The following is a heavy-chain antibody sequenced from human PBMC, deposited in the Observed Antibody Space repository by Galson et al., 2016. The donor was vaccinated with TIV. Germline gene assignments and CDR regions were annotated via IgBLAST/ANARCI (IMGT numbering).Heavy chain of an antibody. D-gene: IGHD4-17*01. V-gene: IGHV3-23*01. J-gene: IGHJ4*02. CDR1: GFRFNSFGTYG. Sequence: FLRLSCAASGFRFNSFGTYGMNWVRQAPGKGLEWVSGISASGNDTYYADSVRGRFTVSRDNSENTLYLQMDSLRAEDTAVYYCAKVRLLDGDYRDYWGQGTLVIVSS. CDR3: AKVRLLDGDYRDY. CDR2: ISASGNDT.